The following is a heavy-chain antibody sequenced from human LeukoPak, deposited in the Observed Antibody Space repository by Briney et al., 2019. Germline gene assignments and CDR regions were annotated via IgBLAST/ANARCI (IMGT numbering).Heavy chain of an antibody. CDR1: GFTFDNYA. CDR3: AKCSAGYYNDAFDI. CDR2: ISGGGAKR. V-gene: IGHV3-23*01. Sequence: GGSLRLSCAASGFTFDNYAMNWVRQAPGKGLEWVSYISGGGAKRHYSDSVKGRFTISRDNPKNTLYPQINNLRAEDTAMYYCAKCSAGYYNDAFDIWGRGTMVTVSS. D-gene: IGHD3-10*02. J-gene: IGHJ3*02.